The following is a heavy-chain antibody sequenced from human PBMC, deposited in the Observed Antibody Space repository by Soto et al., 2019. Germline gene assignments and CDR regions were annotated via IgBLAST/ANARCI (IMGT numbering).Heavy chain of an antibody. V-gene: IGHV1-3*05. CDR2: VNPATGHT. Sequence: QVQLVQSGAEERKPGASVKLSCRASGYTFISYAIHWVRQAPGQRLEWMRWVNPATGHTEYSQKFQGRVIITRDTSAKTGYMGRSSLRSEDTAVYYCAREGWVLDDWGQGTVVTVSS. CDR3: AREGWVLDD. D-gene: IGHD2-15*01. CDR1: GYTFISYA. J-gene: IGHJ4*02.